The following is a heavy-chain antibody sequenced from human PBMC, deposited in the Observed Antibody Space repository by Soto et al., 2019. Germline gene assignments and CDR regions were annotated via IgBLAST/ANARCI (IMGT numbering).Heavy chain of an antibody. V-gene: IGHV4-30-4*01. CDR3: AREKGYISGPKNFDY. Sequence: KTSETLSLTCTVSGASISSGDYFWSWIRQSPGKGLQWIGYIYDSGSSYYDPSLKSRVTMSVDTSKNQFSLKLSSVTAADTAVYYCAREKGYISGPKNFDYWGQGTLVTSPQ. CDR1: GASISSGDYF. CDR2: IYDSGSS. J-gene: IGHJ4*02. D-gene: IGHD5-12*01.